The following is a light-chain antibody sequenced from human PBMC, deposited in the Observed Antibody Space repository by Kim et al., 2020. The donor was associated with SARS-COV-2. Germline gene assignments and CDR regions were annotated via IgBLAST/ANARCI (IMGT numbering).Light chain of an antibody. CDR1: QSVSSN. V-gene: IGKV3-15*01. CDR3: QQYNNWPPRWT. J-gene: IGKJ1*01. Sequence: PGKRATLSCRASQSVSSNLAWYQQKPGQAPRLLIYGASTRATGIPARFSGSGSGTEFTLTISSLQSEDFAVYYCQQYNNWPPRWTFGQGTKVDIK. CDR2: GAS.